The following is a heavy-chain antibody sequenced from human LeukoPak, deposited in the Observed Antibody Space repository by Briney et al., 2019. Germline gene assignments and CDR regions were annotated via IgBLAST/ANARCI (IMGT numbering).Heavy chain of an antibody. Sequence: PGGSLRLSCAVSGFTFSSYWMHWVRQAPGKGLVWVSRINSDGSSTCYADSVKGRFTISRDNAKNTLYLQMNSLRAEDTAVYYCARDVVRFGEPTYDYWGQGTLVTVSS. D-gene: IGHD3-10*01. J-gene: IGHJ4*02. CDR3: ARDVVRFGEPTYDY. CDR1: GFTFSSYW. V-gene: IGHV3-74*01. CDR2: INSDGSST.